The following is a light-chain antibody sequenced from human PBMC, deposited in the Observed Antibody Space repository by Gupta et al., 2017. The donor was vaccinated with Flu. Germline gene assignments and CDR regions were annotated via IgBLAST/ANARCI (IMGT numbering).Light chain of an antibody. CDR3: MQARQTYT. V-gene: IGKV2-28*01. Sequence: IGMTRSQLSLPVTHGEPASISCRSSQSLLHSNGYNYWDLYLQKPGQSPQLLIYLVSTRASGVPDRFSGSAAGTDFPLKISRVEAEDVGFYYCMQARQTYTFGQGTKLEI. J-gene: IGKJ2*01. CDR1: QSLLHSNGYNY. CDR2: LVS.